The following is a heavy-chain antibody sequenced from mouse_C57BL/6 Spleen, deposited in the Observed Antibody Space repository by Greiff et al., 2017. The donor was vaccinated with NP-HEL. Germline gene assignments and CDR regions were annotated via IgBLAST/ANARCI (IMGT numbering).Heavy chain of an antibody. CDR1: GYTFTDYN. J-gene: IGHJ2*01. CDR3: ARDERVKGYFDY. CDR2: INPNNGGT. Sequence: EVQLQQSGPELVKPGASVKIPCKASGYTFTDYNMDWVKQSHGKSLEWIGDINPNNGGTIYNQKFKGKATLTVDKSSSTAYMELRSLTSEDTAVYYCARDERVKGYFDYWGQGTTLTVSS. V-gene: IGHV1-18*01. D-gene: IGHD2-2*01.